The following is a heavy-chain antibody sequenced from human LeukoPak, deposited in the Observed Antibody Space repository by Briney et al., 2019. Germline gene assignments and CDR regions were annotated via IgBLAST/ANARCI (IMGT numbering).Heavy chain of an antibody. V-gene: IGHV3-30*18. CDR2: ISYDGSNK. Sequence: GRSLRLSCAASGFTFSSYGMRWVRQAPGKGLEWVAVISYDGSNKYYADSVKGRFTISRDNSKNTLYLQMNSLRAEDTAVYYCAKDTLPYYFDYWGQGTLVTVSS. J-gene: IGHJ4*02. CDR3: AKDTLPYYFDY. CDR1: GFTFSSYG. D-gene: IGHD2-15*01.